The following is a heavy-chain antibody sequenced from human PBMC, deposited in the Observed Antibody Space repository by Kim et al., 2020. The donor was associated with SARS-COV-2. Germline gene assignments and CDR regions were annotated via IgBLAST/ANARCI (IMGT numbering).Heavy chain of an antibody. V-gene: IGHV3-21*01. Sequence: GGSLRLSCTASGFTFNNYMMNWVRQAPGKGLEWVSSIGSSDNSKNYADSVKGRFNISRDNAENTLSLQMNSLRAEDTAVYYGARWVGPYGGSRRDLWGEG. CDR2: IGSSDNSK. CDR3: ARWVGPYGGSRRDL. J-gene: IGHJ5*02. CDR1: GFTFNNYM. D-gene: IGHD2-15*01.